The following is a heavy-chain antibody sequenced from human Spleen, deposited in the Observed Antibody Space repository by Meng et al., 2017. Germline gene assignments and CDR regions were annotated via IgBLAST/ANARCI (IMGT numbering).Heavy chain of an antibody. CDR2: INHSGST. Sequence: QVRLQESGPGLVKPSETLSLTCTISADSISSYYWSWIRQPPGKGLEWIGEINHSGSTNYNPSLKSRVTISVDTSKNQFSLKLSSVTAADTAVYYCARGLSFWNYYFDYWGQGTLVTVSS. J-gene: IGHJ4*02. V-gene: IGHV4-59*12. D-gene: IGHD1-7*01. CDR1: ADSISSYY. CDR3: ARGLSFWNYYFDY.